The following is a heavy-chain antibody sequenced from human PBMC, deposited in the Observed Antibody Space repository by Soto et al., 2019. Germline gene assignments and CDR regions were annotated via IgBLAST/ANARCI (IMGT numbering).Heavy chain of an antibody. CDR1: GGTFSSFA. V-gene: IGHV1-69*13. CDR2: TIPILGTA. Sequence: SVKVSCKASGGTFSSFAINWVRQAPGQGPEWMGGTIPILGTANYAQKFQGRVTIIADETTNTASLELTSLRSEDTAVYYCARGNALDIWGQGTRVTVSS. CDR3: ARGNALDI. J-gene: IGHJ6*02.